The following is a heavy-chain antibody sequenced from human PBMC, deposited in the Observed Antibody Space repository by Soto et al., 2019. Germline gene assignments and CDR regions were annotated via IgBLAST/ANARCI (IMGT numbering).Heavy chain of an antibody. CDR3: ARQGFGPLHGLVDV. CDR1: GGSISSYY. J-gene: IGHJ6*02. V-gene: IGHV4-59*08. Sequence: QVQLQESGPGLVKPSETLSLSCTVSGGSISSYYWSWFRQSPGKQMEWIGYVHHSWGSSYNPSLQSRVAISLDTSKSQFSLKVTSVTATDTAVYHCARQGFGPLHGLVDVWGQGTTVTVSS. CDR2: VHHSWGS. D-gene: IGHD3-10*01.